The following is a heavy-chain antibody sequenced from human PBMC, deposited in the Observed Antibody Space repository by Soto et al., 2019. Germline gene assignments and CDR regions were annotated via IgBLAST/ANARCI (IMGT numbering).Heavy chain of an antibody. D-gene: IGHD6-13*01. J-gene: IGHJ4*02. V-gene: IGHV1-24*01. CDR3: ATIGTAAIAVGGSESDY. CDR1: GYSLTELS. Sequence: ASVKVSCKVSGYSLTELSMHWVRQAPGKGLEWMGGFDPEDGETGYAQKFQGRVAMTEDTSTDTAYMELSSLRSEETAVYYCATIGTAAIAVGGSESDYWGQGTLVTVSS. CDR2: FDPEDGET.